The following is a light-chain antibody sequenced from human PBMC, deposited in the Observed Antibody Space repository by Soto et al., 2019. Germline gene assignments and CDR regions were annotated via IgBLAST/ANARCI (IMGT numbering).Light chain of an antibody. CDR1: NIGSKS. J-gene: IGLJ7*01. Sequence: SYELTQPPSVSVAPGETARIPCGGNNIGSKSVHWYQQKPGQAPVLVISYDTDRPSGIPERFSGSNSGNTATLTISRVDAGDEADYYCQVWDSGSDHAVFGGGTQLTVL. V-gene: IGLV3-21*04. CDR2: YDT. CDR3: QVWDSGSDHAV.